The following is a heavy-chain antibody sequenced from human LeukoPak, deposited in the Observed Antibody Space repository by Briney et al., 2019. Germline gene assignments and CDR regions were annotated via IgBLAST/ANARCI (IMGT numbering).Heavy chain of an antibody. D-gene: IGHD1-1*01. CDR1: GFTFSSYG. CDR2: IRYDGSNK. J-gene: IGHJ6*03. Sequence: GGSLRLSCAASGFTFSSYGMHWVRQAPGKGLEWVAFIRYDGSNKYYADSVKGRFTISRDNSKNTLYLQMNSLRAEDTAVYYCARNANDYYYYYMDVWGKGTTVTVSS. V-gene: IGHV3-30*02. CDR3: ARNANDYYYYYMDV.